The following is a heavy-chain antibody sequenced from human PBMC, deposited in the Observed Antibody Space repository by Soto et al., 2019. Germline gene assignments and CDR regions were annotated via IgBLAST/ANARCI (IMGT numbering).Heavy chain of an antibody. CDR2: IWYDGSNK. V-gene: IGHV3-33*01. Sequence: GGSLRLSCAASGFTFSSYGMHWVRQAPGKGLEWVAVIWYDGSNKYYADSVKGRFTISRDNSKNTLYLQMNSLRAEDTAVYYCARRLVSSWYGDYMDVWGKGTTVTVSS. CDR1: GFTFSSYG. J-gene: IGHJ6*03. CDR3: ARRLVSSWYGDYMDV. D-gene: IGHD6-13*01.